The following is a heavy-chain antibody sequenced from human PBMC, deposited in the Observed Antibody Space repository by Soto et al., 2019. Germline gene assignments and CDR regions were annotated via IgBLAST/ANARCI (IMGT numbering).Heavy chain of an antibody. V-gene: IGHV4-4*02. J-gene: IGHJ6*02. CDR1: GDSISISNW. CDR2: IYQTGIT. Sequence: SETLSLTCAVSGDSISISNWWTCVRQPPGKGLEWIGDIYQTGITNSNPSLKSRVTMSIDKSKNQFSLKLTSVTAADTAVYYCARYSASGLYYDFALDVSVQGTTVTVSS. D-gene: IGHD6-13*01. CDR3: ARYSASGLYYDFALDV.